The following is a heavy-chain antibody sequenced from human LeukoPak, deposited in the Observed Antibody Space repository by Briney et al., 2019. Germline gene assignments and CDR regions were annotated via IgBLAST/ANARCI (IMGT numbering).Heavy chain of an antibody. CDR1: GGSISSYY. J-gene: IGHJ4*02. V-gene: IGHV4-34*01. D-gene: IGHD3-10*01. Sequence: SETLSLTCTVSGGSISSYYWSWIRQPPGKGLEWIGEINHSGSTNYNPSLKSRVTISVDTSKNQFSLKLSSVTAADTAVYYCARGCNYYGSGSYYRKPFDYWGQGTLVTVSS. CDR2: INHSGST. CDR3: ARGCNYYGSGSYYRKPFDY.